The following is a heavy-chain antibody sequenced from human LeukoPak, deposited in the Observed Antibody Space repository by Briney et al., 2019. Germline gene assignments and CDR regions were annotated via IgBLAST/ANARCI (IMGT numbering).Heavy chain of an antibody. CDR1: GGSISSTGYY. CDR2: IYRSGSA. CDR3: ARHRGYSYGYQDY. Sequence: PSETLSLTCTVSGGSISSTGYYWGWIRQPPGKGLEWIGSIYRSGSAYYKPSLTSRVTLSVVTSKNQFSLKLSSVTASDTAVYYCARHRGYSYGYQDYWGQGTLVTVSS. V-gene: IGHV4-39*01. D-gene: IGHD5-18*01. J-gene: IGHJ4*02.